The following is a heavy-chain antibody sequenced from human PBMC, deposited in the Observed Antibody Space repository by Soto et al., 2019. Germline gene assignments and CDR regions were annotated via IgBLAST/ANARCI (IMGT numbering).Heavy chain of an antibody. D-gene: IGHD2-15*01. CDR1: GYTFTSYA. J-gene: IGHJ6*02. Sequence: ASVKVSCKASGYTFTSYAMHWVRQAPGQRLEWMGWINAGNGNTKYSQKFQGRVTITRDTSASTAYMELSSLRSEDTAVYYCAREGLNRGYCSGGSWYTDTGFYYYGMDVWGQGTTVTVSS. CDR2: INAGNGNT. CDR3: AREGLNRGYCSGGSWYTDTGFYYYGMDV. V-gene: IGHV1-3*01.